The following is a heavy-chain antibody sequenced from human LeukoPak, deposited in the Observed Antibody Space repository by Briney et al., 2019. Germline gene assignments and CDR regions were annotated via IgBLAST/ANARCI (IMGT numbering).Heavy chain of an antibody. CDR3: AAGITGRTIDY. CDR1: ASSINSYY. Sequence: SETLSLTCTVSASSINSYYWNWVRQPPGKGLEWIGYVYYSENMYYGPSLKSRVSISVDTSKKQFSLKMNSVTAADTAVYYCAAGITGRTIDYWGQGTLVTVSS. J-gene: IGHJ4*02. D-gene: IGHD1-20*01. CDR2: VYYSENM. V-gene: IGHV4-59*01.